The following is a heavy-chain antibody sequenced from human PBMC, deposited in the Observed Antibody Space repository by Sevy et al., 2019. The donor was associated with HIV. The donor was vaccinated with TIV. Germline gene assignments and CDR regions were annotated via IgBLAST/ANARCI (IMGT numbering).Heavy chain of an antibody. CDR2: IKQDRSER. D-gene: IGHD6-25*01. CDR1: GFTFSSYW. J-gene: IGHJ4*02. V-gene: IGHV3-7*01. Sequence: GGSLRLSCAASGFTFSSYWMNWVRQAPGKGLEWVANIKQDRSERYYVDSVKGRFTISRDNAKNSMHLQMNSLRAEDTAVYYCARALAAAASYWGQGTLVTVSS. CDR3: ARALAAAASY.